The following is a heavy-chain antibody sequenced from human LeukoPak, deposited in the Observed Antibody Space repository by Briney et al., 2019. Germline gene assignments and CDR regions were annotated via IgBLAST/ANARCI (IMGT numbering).Heavy chain of an antibody. CDR3: AAAYCGGDCYHFDY. CDR1: GGSISSYY. CDR2: IYYSGST. D-gene: IGHD2-21*02. Sequence: SETLSLTCTVSGGSISSYYWSWIRQPPGKGLEWIGYIYYSGSTSYNPSLKSRVTISVDTSKNQFSLKLSSVTAADTAVYYCAAAYCGGDCYHFDYWGQGTLVTVSS. V-gene: IGHV4-59*01. J-gene: IGHJ4*02.